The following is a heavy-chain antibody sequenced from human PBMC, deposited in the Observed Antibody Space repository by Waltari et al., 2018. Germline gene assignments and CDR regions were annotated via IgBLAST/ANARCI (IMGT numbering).Heavy chain of an antibody. Sequence: ERQLVESGGGLIQPGGSLRLSCEASGFTVSSDYMSWVRQAPRKGLEWVSVIYGGGSTFYADSVRGRFTISRDNSQNMVYLQMNSLRAEDTAVYYCATDPGLRNGMDVWGQGTTVTVSS. CDR3: ATDPGLRNGMDV. CDR1: GFTVSSDY. CDR2: IYGGGST. V-gene: IGHV3-53*01. J-gene: IGHJ6*02. D-gene: IGHD4-17*01.